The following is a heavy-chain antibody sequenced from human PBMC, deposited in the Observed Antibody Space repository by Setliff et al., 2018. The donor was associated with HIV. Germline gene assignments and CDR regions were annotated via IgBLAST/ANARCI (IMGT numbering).Heavy chain of an antibody. V-gene: IGHV1-18*01. CDR3: ARAYPWGYVDYYYYGMGV. CDR1: GYTFTSYG. CDR2: ISGYNGNT. J-gene: IGHJ6*02. D-gene: IGHD3-16*01. Sequence: ASVKVSCKASGYTFTSYGINWVRQAPGQGLEWMGGISGYNGNTDYAQHLQGRVTMTTDTSTSKAYMELRSLRSDDTAVYYCARAYPWGYVDYYYYGMGVWGQGTTVTVSS.